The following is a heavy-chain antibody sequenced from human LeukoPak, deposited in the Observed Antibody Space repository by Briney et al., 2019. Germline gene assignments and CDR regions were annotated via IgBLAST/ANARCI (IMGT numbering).Heavy chain of an antibody. CDR3: VRGAFYYGA. D-gene: IGHD4/OR15-4a*01. V-gene: IGHV3-7*01. J-gene: IGHJ4*02. CDR1: GLIFSSYW. Sequence: GGSLRLSCAASGLIFSSYWMSWVRQAPGKGLERVANIKQDGSEKYYGDSVKGRFTISRDNAKNSLYLEMNSLRAEDTAVYYCVRGAFYYGAWGQGTLVTVSS. CDR2: IKQDGSEK.